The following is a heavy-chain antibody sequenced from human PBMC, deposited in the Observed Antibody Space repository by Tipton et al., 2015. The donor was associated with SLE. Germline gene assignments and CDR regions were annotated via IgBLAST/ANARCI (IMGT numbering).Heavy chain of an antibody. Sequence: RSLRLSCAASGFTFSNYAMHWVRQAPGTGLEWVAVISYDGSNKYYADSVKGRFTISRDNSKNTLYLQMNSLRPEDTAVYYCAAGLLWFGECYYWGQGALVTVSS. D-gene: IGHD3-10*01. V-gene: IGHV3-30*04. CDR2: ISYDGSNK. J-gene: IGHJ4*02. CDR1: GFTFSNYA. CDR3: AAGLLWFGECYY.